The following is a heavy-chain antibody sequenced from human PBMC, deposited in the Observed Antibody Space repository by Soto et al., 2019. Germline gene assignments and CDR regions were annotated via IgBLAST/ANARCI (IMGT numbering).Heavy chain of an antibody. CDR3: ARGGLFSSSEAIDF. Sequence: GGSLRLSCAVSGFTFSSYWMHWVRQAPGKGLVWVSRISNDGGLTRYADSVKGRFTISRDKAKNTLYLQMSSLRAEDTAVYYCARGGLFSSSEAIDFWGQGTMVTVSS. CDR2: ISNDGGLT. J-gene: IGHJ3*01. D-gene: IGHD6-19*01. CDR1: GFTFSSYW. V-gene: IGHV3-74*01.